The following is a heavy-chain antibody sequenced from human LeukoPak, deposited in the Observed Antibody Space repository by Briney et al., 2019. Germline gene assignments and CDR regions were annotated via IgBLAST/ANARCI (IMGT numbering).Heavy chain of an antibody. V-gene: IGHV1-24*01. CDR2: FDPEDGEP. CDR1: GNSLSETS. Sequence: SVKVSCQVSGNSLSETSIHWVHQAPGQWLEWMGGFDPEDGEPIFAQRFQGRFSMTEDTSADTAYMELSSLRPEDTAVYYCATADKWEPLDYWGQGTLVTVSS. D-gene: IGHD1-26*01. J-gene: IGHJ4*02. CDR3: ATADKWEPLDY.